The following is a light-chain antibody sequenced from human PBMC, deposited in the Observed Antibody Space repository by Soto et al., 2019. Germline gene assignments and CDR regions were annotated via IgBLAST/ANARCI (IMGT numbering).Light chain of an antibody. Sequence: DIVLTQSTGTLSLSPGERATLSCRASQSVTSSYLAWYQQKPGQAPRLLIYGASTRATGIPARFSGSGSGTEFTLTISSLQSEDFAVYYCQQYNNWPPITFGQVRRLEIK. J-gene: IGKJ5*01. CDR2: GAS. CDR1: QSVTSSY. CDR3: QQYNNWPPIT. V-gene: IGKV3-15*01.